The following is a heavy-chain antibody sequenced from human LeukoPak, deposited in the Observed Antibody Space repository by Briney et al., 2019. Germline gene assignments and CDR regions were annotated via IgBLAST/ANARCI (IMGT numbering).Heavy chain of an antibody. D-gene: IGHD1-26*01. CDR2: ISYDGSDK. J-gene: IGHJ4*02. V-gene: IGHV3-30*18. CDR1: GFTFSNYG. Sequence: PGGSLRLSCAASGFTFSNYGMHWVRQAPGKGLEWVAVISYDGSDKDYVDAVKGRFTISRDNSKNTLYLQMNSLRAEDTAVYYCAKDRHSGFYLPYDYWGQGTLVTVSS. CDR3: AKDRHSGFYLPYDY.